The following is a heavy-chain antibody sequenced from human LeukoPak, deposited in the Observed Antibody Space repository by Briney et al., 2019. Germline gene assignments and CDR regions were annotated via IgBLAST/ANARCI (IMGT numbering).Heavy chain of an antibody. CDR2: IYYSGDT. Sequence: SETLSLTCTVSIGSIDSSSYYWGWIRQPPGKGLERIGSIYYSGDTYYNPSRNSRVTISLDTSKNQFSLKLTSVTAADTAIYYCATYGSRTWYIFDNWGQGTLVTVSS. J-gene: IGHJ4*02. CDR1: IGSIDSSSYY. CDR3: ATYGSRTWYIFDN. V-gene: IGHV4-39*07. D-gene: IGHD3-10*01.